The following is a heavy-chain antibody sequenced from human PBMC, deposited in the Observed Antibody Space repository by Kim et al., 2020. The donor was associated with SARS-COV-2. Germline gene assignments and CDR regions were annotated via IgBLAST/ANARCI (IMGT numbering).Heavy chain of an antibody. CDR2: A. J-gene: IGHJ4*02. D-gene: IGHD6-19*01. CDR3: ARDGSSGNFDY. V-gene: IGHV1-69*01. Sequence: ANYAKKFQGRVTITADESTSTAYMELSSLRSEDTAVYYCARDGSSGNFDYWGQGTLVTVSS.